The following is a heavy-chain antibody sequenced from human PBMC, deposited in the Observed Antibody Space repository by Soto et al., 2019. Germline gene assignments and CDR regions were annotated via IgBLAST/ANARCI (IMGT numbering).Heavy chain of an antibody. J-gene: IGHJ4*02. V-gene: IGHV3-23*01. D-gene: IGHD2-15*01. Sequence: EVQLLESGGGLVQPGGPLTLSCAASGFTFSTYAMTWVRQAPGKGLEWVSTISDSGGSTYYADSVRGRFTISRDNSKNTVYLQMNSLRAEDTAVYYCAKEVEGGWYYFDYWGQGTLVTVSS. CDR1: GFTFSTYA. CDR3: AKEVEGGWYYFDY. CDR2: ISDSGGST.